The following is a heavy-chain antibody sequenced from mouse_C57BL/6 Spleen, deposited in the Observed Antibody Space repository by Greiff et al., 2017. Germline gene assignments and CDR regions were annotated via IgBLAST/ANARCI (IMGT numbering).Heavy chain of an antibody. V-gene: IGHV5-16*01. CDR2: INYDGSST. D-gene: IGHD1-1*01. Sequence: EVHLVESEGGLVQPGSSMKLSCTASGFTFSDYYMAWVRQVPEKGLEWVANINYDGSSTYYMDSLKSRFIISRDNAKNILYLQMSSLKSEYTATYYCARALYYGSLYAMDYWGQGTSVTVSS. J-gene: IGHJ4*01. CDR1: GFTFSDYY. CDR3: ARALYYGSLYAMDY.